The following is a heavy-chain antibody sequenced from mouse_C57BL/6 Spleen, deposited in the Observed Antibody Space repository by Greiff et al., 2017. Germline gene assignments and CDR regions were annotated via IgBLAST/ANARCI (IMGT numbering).Heavy chain of an antibody. D-gene: IGHD3-1*01. CDR2: IYPGDGDT. J-gene: IGHJ4*01. Sequence: VKLMESGAELVKPGASVKISCKASGYAFSSYWMNWVKQRPGKGLEWIGQIYPGDGDTNYNGKFKGKATLTADKSSSTAYMQLSSLTSEDSAVYFCARSPSGTGYAMDYWGQGTSVTVSS. V-gene: IGHV1-80*01. CDR1: GYAFSSYW. CDR3: ARSPSGTGYAMDY.